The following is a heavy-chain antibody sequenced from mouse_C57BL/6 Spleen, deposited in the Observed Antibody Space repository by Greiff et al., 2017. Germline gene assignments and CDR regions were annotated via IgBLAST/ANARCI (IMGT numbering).Heavy chain of an antibody. J-gene: IGHJ2*01. Sequence: VQLVESGPGLVQPSQSLSITCTVSGFSLTSYGVHWVRQSPGKGLEWLGVIWRGGSTDYNAAFMSRLSTTKENSKSQVFFKMNSLQADDTAIYYCDKNWDRGYYFDYWGQGTTLTVSS. CDR2: IWRGGST. D-gene: IGHD3-3*01. CDR1: GFSLTSYG. V-gene: IGHV2-5*01. CDR3: DKNWDRGYYFDY.